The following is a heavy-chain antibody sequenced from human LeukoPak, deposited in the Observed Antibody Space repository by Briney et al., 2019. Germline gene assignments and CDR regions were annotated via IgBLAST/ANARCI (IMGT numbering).Heavy chain of an antibody. J-gene: IGHJ4*02. V-gene: IGHV3-48*03. CDR1: GLTFSSYE. CDR2: ITGSGNYI. CDR3: ATNPISRLGFFDF. Sequence: GGSLRLSCAASGLTFSSYEMNWVRQAPGKGLEWVSYITGSGNYIYYADSVKGRFTISRDNAKNSLYLQMNSLRAEDTAVYYCATNPISRLGFFDFWGQGTLVTVSS. D-gene: IGHD3-9*01.